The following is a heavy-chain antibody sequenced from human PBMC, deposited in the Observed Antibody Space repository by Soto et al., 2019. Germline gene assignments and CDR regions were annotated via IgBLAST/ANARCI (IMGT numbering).Heavy chain of an antibody. J-gene: IGHJ6*01. Sequence: PSETLSLTCAVYGGSFSGYYWSWVRQPPGKGLEWIGEINHSGSTNYNPSLKSRVTISVDTSKNQFFLKLSPVPPPDTAVYHCARGRDYDYVWRSSRSSYYSYGMHVWGQGTTITVSS. CDR1: GGSFSGYY. CDR3: ARGRDYDYVWRSSRSSYYSYGMHV. D-gene: IGHD3-16*02. CDR2: INHSGST. V-gene: IGHV4-34*01.